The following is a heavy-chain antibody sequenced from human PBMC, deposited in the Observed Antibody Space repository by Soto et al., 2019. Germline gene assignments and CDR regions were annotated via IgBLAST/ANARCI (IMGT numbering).Heavy chain of an antibody. V-gene: IGHV3-64D*06. CDR3: HQDLHTCPTRRYSDL. CDR1: GESFNRYG. CDR2: ISDEGDNT. D-gene: IGHD2-21*01. J-gene: IGHJ2*01. Sequence: HPGGYVGLSSSAHGESFNRYGMHWFRQAPGKGLAYVSGISDEGDNTYYADSVKGRLTISRDNSKNTLYLQMSSLRAEDTAVYFYHQDLHTCPTRRYSDL.